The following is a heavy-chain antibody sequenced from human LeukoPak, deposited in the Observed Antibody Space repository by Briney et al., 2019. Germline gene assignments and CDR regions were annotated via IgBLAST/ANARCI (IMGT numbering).Heavy chain of an antibody. CDR3: ARVYYYDSSGYYYFDY. Sequence: PSETLSLTCTVSGGSISSYYWSWIRQPPGKGLEWIGYIYYSGSTNCNPSLKSRVTISVDTSKNQFSLKLSSVTAADTAVYYCARVYYYDSSGYYYFDYWGQGTLVTVSS. J-gene: IGHJ4*02. CDR2: IYYSGST. V-gene: IGHV4-59*01. D-gene: IGHD3-22*01. CDR1: GGSISSYY.